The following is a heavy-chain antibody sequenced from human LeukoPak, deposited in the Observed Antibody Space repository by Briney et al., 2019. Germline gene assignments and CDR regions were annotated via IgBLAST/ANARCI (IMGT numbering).Heavy chain of an antibody. CDR3: AKDMGIQLWSNRGGFDY. CDR2: ISGSGGST. D-gene: IGHD5-18*01. CDR1: GFTFSSYA. Sequence: PGGSLRLSCAASGFTFSSYAMSWVRQAPGKGLEWVSAISGSGGSTYYADSVKGRFTISRDNSKNTLYLQMNSLRAEDTAVYYCAKDMGIQLWSNRGGFDYGGQGTLVTVSS. V-gene: IGHV3-23*01. J-gene: IGHJ4*02.